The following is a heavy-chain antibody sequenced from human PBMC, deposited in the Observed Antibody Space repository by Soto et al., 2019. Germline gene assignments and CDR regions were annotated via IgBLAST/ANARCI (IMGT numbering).Heavy chain of an antibody. CDR3: AKVIQFPPAPQRFVY. V-gene: IGHV3-23*01. Sequence: GGSLRLSCAASGFTFSSYSMSWVRQAPGKGLEWVSTISASGASTFYTDSLEGRFTISRDNSKNTLSLQMNSLRAEDTAVYYCAKVIQFPPAPQRFVYWGQGTLVTVSS. CDR1: GFTFSSYS. CDR2: ISASGAST. D-gene: IGHD3-16*02. J-gene: IGHJ4*02.